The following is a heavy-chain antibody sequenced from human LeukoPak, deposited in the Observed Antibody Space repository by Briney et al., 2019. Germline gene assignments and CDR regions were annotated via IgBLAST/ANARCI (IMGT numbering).Heavy chain of an antibody. V-gene: IGHV1-2*06. CDR1: GYTFTGYY. CDR2: INPNSGGT. D-gene: IGHD2-15*01. CDR3: ARDGEYCSGGSCHTTFDY. Sequence: ASVKVSCEASGYTFTGYYMHWVRQAPGQGLEWMGRINPNSGGTNYAQKFQGRVTMTRDTSISTAYMELSRLRSDDTAVYYCARDGEYCSGGSCHTTFDYWGQGTLVTVSS. J-gene: IGHJ4*02.